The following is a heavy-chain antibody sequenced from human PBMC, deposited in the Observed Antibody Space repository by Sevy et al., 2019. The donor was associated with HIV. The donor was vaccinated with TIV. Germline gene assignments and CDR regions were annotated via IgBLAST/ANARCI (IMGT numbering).Heavy chain of an antibody. CDR2: ITRIFKTP. V-gene: IGHV1-69*13. D-gene: IGHD2-2*01. J-gene: IGHJ6*02. CDR3: ALGGGYQHLANYYFALDV. Sequence: ASVKVSCRASGGTFSSYSISWVRQAPGQGLEWIGGITRIFKTPNYAQNFQGRVTITADESTSVAYMELSSLTSDDTAVHYCALGGGYQHLANYYFALDVWGQGTTVTVSS. CDR1: GGTFSSYS.